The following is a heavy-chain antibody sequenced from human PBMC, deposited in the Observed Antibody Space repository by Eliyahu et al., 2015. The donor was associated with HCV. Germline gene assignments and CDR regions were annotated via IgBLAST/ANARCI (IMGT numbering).Heavy chain of an antibody. CDR1: GYRFIDYY. D-gene: IGHD2-8*01. CDR2: IHPNNGNT. Sequence: QVQVVQSGAEMKEPGASMKVSCKTSGYRFIDYYIHWVRQVPGQGLEWMGWIHPNNGNTNYAQKLKGRVTMTRDTSISTVYMEMTRLTTDDTAVYYCARDFVPIVNARGYGVWGLGTTITVSS. J-gene: IGHJ6*02. V-gene: IGHV1-2*02. CDR3: ARDFVPIVNARGYGV.